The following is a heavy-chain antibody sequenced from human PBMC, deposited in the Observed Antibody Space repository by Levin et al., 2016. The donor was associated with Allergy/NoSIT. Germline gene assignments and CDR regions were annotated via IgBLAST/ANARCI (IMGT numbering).Heavy chain of an antibody. Sequence: SETLSLTCTVSGGSISSSSYYWGWIRQPPGKGLEWIGSIYYSGSTYYNPSLKSRVTISVDTSKNQFSLKLSSVTAADTAVYYCARQASYSSGFDYWGQGTLVTVSS. D-gene: IGHD6-19*01. CDR3: ARQASYSSGFDY. CDR2: IYYSGST. J-gene: IGHJ4*02. CDR1: GGSISSSSYY. V-gene: IGHV4-39*01.